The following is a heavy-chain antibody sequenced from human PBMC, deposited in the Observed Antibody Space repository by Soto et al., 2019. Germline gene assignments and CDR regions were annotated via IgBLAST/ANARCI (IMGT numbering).Heavy chain of an antibody. Sequence: GASLKISCKASGYTFTNYAIHWVRQAPGQRLEWMGWINAGNGDTKYSQKFQGRVTITRDTSASTAYMEVSSLRSEDTAVYYCAKVVTPIGFTSWGQETKVT. CDR3: AKVVTPIGFTS. J-gene: IGHJ5*02. D-gene: IGHD2-21*02. CDR2: INAGNGDT. V-gene: IGHV1-3*01. CDR1: GYTFTNYA.